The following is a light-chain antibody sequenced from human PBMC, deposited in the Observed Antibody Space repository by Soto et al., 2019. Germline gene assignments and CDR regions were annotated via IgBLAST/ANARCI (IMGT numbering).Light chain of an antibody. CDR3: QKYDTAPLT. CDR1: RDISNY. J-gene: IGKJ4*01. CDR2: GAS. Sequence: DIQVTQSPSSLFASLGDRVSITCRASRDISNYLAWYQQKPGQVPRLLISGASTLHSGVPSRFSGSGSGTDFTLTITSLQPEDIATYFCQKYDTAPLTFGGGTRWIS. V-gene: IGKV1-27*01.